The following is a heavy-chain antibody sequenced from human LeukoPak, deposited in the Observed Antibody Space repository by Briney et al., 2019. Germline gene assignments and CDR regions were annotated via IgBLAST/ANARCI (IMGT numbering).Heavy chain of an antibody. D-gene: IGHD4-17*01. J-gene: IGHJ4*02. Sequence: SETLSLTCTVSGGSISSTSYCGGWIRQPPGKGLEWIGYIYYSGSTYYNPSLKSRVTISVDTSKNQFSLKLSSVTAADTAVYYCARDGWYGEVYWGQGTLVTVSS. V-gene: IGHV4-30-4*08. CDR3: ARDGWYGEVY. CDR2: IYYSGST. CDR1: GGSISSTSYC.